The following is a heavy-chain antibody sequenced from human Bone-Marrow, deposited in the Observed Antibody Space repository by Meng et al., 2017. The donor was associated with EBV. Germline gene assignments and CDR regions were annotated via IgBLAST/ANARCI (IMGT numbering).Heavy chain of an antibody. Sequence: QVQLGQSGAEVKMPGSSVKVTFKTSGGPFRYYAISWGRQAPGQGLEWLGGFLPRLGAPNYAQKFHGRVKITADESTSTHYMDLSSLRSEDTAIYYCASESGRGYTPDYWGQGTLVTVSS. J-gene: IGHJ4*02. CDR3: ASESGRGYTPDY. V-gene: IGHV1-69*01. CDR1: GGPFRYYA. D-gene: IGHD3-10*01. CDR2: FLPRLGAP.